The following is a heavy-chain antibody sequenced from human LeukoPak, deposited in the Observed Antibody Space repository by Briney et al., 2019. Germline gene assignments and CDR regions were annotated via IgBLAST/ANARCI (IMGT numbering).Heavy chain of an antibody. CDR2: INPNSGGT. J-gene: IGHJ5*02. CDR1: GYTFTGYY. CDR3: ARDWGCSSTSCYSGWFDP. V-gene: IGHV1-2*02. D-gene: IGHD2-2*01. Sequence: ASVKVSCKASGYTFTGYYMHWVRQAPGQGLEWMGWINPNSGGTNYAQKFQGRVTMTRDTSISTAYMEQSRLRSDDTAVYYCARDWGCSSTSCYSGWFDPWGQGTLVTVSS.